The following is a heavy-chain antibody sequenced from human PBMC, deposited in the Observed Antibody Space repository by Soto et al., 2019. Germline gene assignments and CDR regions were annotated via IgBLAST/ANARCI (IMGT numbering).Heavy chain of an antibody. CDR2: INHSGST. D-gene: IGHD6-13*01. J-gene: IGHJ4*02. CDR3: ARGQGQPLFYFDY. V-gene: IGHV4-34*01. Sequence: PSETLSLTCAVYGGSFSGYYWSWIRQPPGKGLEWIGEINHSGSTNYNPSLKSRVTISVDTSKNQFSLKLSSVTAADTAVYYCARGQGQPLFYFDYWGQGTLVTVSS. CDR1: GGSFSGYY.